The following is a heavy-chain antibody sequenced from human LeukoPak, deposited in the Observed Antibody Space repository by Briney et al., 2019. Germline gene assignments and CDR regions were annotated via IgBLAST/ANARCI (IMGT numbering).Heavy chain of an antibody. Sequence: PSETLSLTCTVSGGSISSYYWSWIRQPPGKGLEWIGYIYYSGSTNYNPSLKSRVTISVDTSKNQFSLKLSSVTAADTAVYYCAKDLWPYYYGSGSRIGFDPWGQGTLVTVSS. CDR2: IYYSGST. V-gene: IGHV4-59*01. D-gene: IGHD3-10*01. J-gene: IGHJ5*02. CDR1: GGSISSYY. CDR3: AKDLWPYYYGSGSRIGFDP.